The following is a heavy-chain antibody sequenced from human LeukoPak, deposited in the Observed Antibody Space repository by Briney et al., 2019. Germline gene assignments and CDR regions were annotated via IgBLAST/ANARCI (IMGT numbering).Heavy chain of an antibody. CDR1: GGSISSYY. J-gene: IGHJ5*02. Sequence: SETLSLTCTVSGGSISSYYWSWIRQPPGKGLEWIGHIYYSGSTNYNPSLKSRVTMSVDTSTNQFSLKVNSVTAADTAVYYCARVVAGRRFDPWGQGTQVTVSS. CDR2: IYYSGST. D-gene: IGHD6-19*01. CDR3: ARVVAGRRFDP. V-gene: IGHV4-59*01.